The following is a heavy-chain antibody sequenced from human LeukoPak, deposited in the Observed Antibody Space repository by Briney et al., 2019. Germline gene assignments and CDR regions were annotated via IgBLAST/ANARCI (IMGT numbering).Heavy chain of an antibody. CDR2: ISSSSRYI. J-gene: IGHJ4*02. CDR3: ARDTVERRYFDC. Sequence: GGSLRLSCAASGFTFTTYSMNWVRRAPGKGLEWVSSISSSSRYISYADSVKGRFTISRDNAKSSLYLQMNGLRAEDTAVYHCARDTVERRYFDCWGQGTLVTVSS. V-gene: IGHV3-21*01. D-gene: IGHD4-23*01. CDR1: GFTFTTYS.